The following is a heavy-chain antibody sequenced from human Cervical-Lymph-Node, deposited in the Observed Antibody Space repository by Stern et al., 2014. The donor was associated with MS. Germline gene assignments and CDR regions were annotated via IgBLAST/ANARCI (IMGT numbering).Heavy chain of an antibody. V-gene: IGHV2-5*02. D-gene: IGHD5-18*01. CDR1: GFSLSSNGVG. Sequence: QVNLRESGPMLVKPTQTLTLTCNFSGFSLSSNGVGVGWIRQPPGKALEWLGFIYWDDEKRYTPSLKSRLTITKDTSEKQVLLTMTNMDPVDTATYYCAHVGFSRGYIFVVFDYWGQGTLVTVSS. CDR2: IYWDDEK. J-gene: IGHJ4*02. CDR3: AHVGFSRGYIFVVFDY.